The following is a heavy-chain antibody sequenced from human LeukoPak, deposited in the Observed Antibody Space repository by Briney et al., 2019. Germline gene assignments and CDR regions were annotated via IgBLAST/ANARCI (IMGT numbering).Heavy chain of an antibody. Sequence: SETLSLTCAVYGGSFSGYYWSWIRQPPGKGLEWIGEINHSGSTNYNPSLKSRVTISVDTSKNQFSLKLSSVTAADTAVYYCARSPPTYCSSTSCYLYSAARYYFDYWGQGTLVTVSS. CDR2: INHSGST. V-gene: IGHV4-34*01. J-gene: IGHJ4*02. CDR3: ARSPPTYCSSTSCYLYSAARYYFDY. CDR1: GGSFSGYY. D-gene: IGHD2-2*01.